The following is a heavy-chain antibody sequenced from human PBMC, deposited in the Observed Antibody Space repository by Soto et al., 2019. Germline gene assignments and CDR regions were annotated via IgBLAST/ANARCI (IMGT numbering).Heavy chain of an antibody. J-gene: IGHJ4*02. CDR2: IFSGGNT. CDR3: VKEFRGAFDY. V-gene: IGHV3-53*01. CDR1: GVTVNSNF. D-gene: IGHD3-10*01. Sequence: PGESLRLSCAVSGVTVNSNFMSWVRQAPGKGLEWVSVIFSGGNTDYADSVKGRFTMSRDISKNTLYLQMNSLRAEDTAVYFCVKEFRGAFDYWGQGTRGTVSS.